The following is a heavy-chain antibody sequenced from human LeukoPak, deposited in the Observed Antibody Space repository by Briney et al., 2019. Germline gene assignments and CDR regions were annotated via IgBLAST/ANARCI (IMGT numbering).Heavy chain of an antibody. CDR2: IYTSGST. Sequence: SSETLSLTCTVSGGSISSYYWSWIRQPAGKGLEWIGRIYTSGSTNYNPSLKSRVTMSVDTSKNQFSLKLSSVTAADTAVYYCARDGWDCSSTSCSSNWFDPWGQGTLVTVSS. CDR1: GGSISSYY. CDR3: ARDGWDCSSTSCSSNWFDP. D-gene: IGHD2-2*01. J-gene: IGHJ5*02. V-gene: IGHV4-4*07.